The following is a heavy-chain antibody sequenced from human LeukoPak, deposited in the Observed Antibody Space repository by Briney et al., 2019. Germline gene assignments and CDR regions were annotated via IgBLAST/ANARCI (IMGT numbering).Heavy chain of an antibody. CDR3: ARDYYDSSGYYAPGYFQH. V-gene: IGHV3-48*03. Sequence: GGTLRLSCAASGFTFSSYEMNWVRQAPGKGLECVSYISSSGSTIYYADSVEDRFTISRDNAKNSLYLQMNSLSAEDTAVYYRARDYYDSSGYYAPGYFQHWGQGTLVTVSS. CDR1: GFTFSSYE. CDR2: ISSSGSTI. D-gene: IGHD3-22*01. J-gene: IGHJ1*01.